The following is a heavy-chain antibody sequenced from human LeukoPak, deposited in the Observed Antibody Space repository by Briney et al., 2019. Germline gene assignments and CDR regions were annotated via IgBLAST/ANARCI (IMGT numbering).Heavy chain of an antibody. CDR3: ARHLYSGTYYYYYYYMDV. CDR1: GGSISSRSYY. V-gene: IGHV4-39*01. Sequence: PSETLSLTCSVSGGSISSRSYYWGWIRQPPGKGLEWIGSIYYSGSTYYNPSLKSRVTISVDTSKNQFSLNLSSVTAADTAVYYCARHLYSGTYYYYYYYMDVWGKGTTVTISS. D-gene: IGHD1-26*01. CDR2: IYYSGST. J-gene: IGHJ6*03.